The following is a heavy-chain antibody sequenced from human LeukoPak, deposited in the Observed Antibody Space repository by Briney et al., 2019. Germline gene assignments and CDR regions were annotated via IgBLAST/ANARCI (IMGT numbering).Heavy chain of an antibody. V-gene: IGHV3-21*01. CDR1: GFTFSSYS. D-gene: IGHD5-18*01. CDR3: ARRTHWIQLWETSYYFDY. J-gene: IGHJ4*02. Sequence: GGSLRLSCAASGFTFSSYSMNWVRQAPGKGLEWVSFISSSRSYIYYADSVKGRFTISRDNAKNSLYLQMNSLRAEDTAVYYCARRTHWIQLWETSYYFDYWGQGTLVTVSS. CDR2: ISSSRSYI.